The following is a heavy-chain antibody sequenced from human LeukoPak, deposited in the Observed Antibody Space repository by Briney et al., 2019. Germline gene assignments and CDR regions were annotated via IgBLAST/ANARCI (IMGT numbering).Heavy chain of an antibody. D-gene: IGHD1-26*01. CDR3: TRDMGGTYFDY. Sequence: GGSLRLSCAASGFTISNYDMHWVRQTPGKGLEWVALISYDGSNKYYADSVKGRFTISRDNSKNTLYLQMNSLRAEDTAVYYCTRDMGGTYFDYWGQGTLVTVSS. J-gene: IGHJ4*02. CDR1: GFTISNYD. CDR2: ISYDGSNK. V-gene: IGHV3-30*03.